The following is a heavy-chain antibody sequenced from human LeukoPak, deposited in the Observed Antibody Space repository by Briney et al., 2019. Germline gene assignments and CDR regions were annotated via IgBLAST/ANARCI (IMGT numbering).Heavy chain of an antibody. Sequence: GGSLRLSCAASGFTFNNYPMNWVRQAPGKGLAWVSSISGSGDDTYYADSVKGRFTISRDNSKNTLYLQMNSLRAEDTAVYYCAAFIAVAGTGFDYWGQGTLVTVSS. J-gene: IGHJ4*02. V-gene: IGHV3-23*01. CDR3: AAFIAVAGTGFDY. D-gene: IGHD6-19*01. CDR2: ISGSGDDT. CDR1: GFTFNNYP.